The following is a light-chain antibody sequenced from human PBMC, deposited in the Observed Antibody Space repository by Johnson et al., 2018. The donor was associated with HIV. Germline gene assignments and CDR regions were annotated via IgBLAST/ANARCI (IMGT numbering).Light chain of an antibody. CDR3: GTWDNSLNVYV. CDR1: SSNIGNNY. J-gene: IGLJ1*01. CDR2: DNN. V-gene: IGLV1-51*01. Sequence: QSVLTQPPSVSAAPGQKVTISCSGSSSNIGNNYVSWYQQLPGTAPKLLIYDNNKRPSGIPDRFSGSKSGTSATLGITGLQTGDEADYYCGTWDNSLNVYVFGTATQVTFL.